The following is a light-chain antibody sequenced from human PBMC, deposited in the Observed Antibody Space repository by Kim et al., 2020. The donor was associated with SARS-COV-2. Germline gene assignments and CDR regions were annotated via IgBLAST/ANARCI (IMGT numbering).Light chain of an antibody. CDR2: HDN. CDR1: RVGGKY. J-gene: IGLJ2*01. Sequence: SYELTQPPALSVSPGQTASITCSGERVGGKYVHWYQQRTGQSPLLVIYHDNKRPSGIPERFSGANSGNTATLTISGTQAIDEADYYCQAWDVNSVVFGGGTQLTVL. CDR3: QAWDVNSVV. V-gene: IGLV3-1*01.